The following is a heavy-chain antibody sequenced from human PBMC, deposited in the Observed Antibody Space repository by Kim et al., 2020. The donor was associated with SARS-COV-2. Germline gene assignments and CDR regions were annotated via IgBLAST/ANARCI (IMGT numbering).Heavy chain of an antibody. J-gene: IGHJ4*02. CDR3: ARQGRRGLDY. CDR1: GGSISSSSYY. D-gene: IGHD5-12*01. Sequence: SETLSLTCTVSGGSISSSSYYWGWIRQPPGKGLEWIGSIYYSGSTYYNPSLKSRVTISVDTSKNQFSLKLSSVTAADTAVYYCARQGRRGLDYWGQGTLVTVSS. CDR2: IYYSGST. V-gene: IGHV4-39*01.